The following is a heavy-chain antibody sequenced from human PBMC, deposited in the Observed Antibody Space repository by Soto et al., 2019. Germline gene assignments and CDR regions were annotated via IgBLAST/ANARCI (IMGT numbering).Heavy chain of an antibody. V-gene: IGHV4-59*01. J-gene: IGHJ5*02. CDR2: IYYSGST. CDR1: GGSISRYY. Sequence: SETLSLTCTVSGGSISRYYWSWIRQPPGKGLEWIGYIYYSGSTNYNPSLKSRVTISVDTSKNQFSLKLSSVTAADTAVYYCARFYRGSWFDPWGQGTLVTVSS. CDR3: ARFYRGSWFDP. D-gene: IGHD3-16*02.